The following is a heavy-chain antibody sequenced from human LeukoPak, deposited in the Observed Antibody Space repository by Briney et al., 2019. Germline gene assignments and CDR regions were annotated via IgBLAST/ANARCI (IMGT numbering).Heavy chain of an antibody. CDR3: TIFGVVH. V-gene: IGHV3-30*03. D-gene: IGHD3-3*01. J-gene: IGHJ4*02. CDR1: GFTFSSYG. CDR2: ISYDGSNK. Sequence: GGSLRLSCAASGFTFSSYGMHWVRQAPGKGLEWVAVISYDGSNKYYADSVKGRFTISRDNSKNTLYLQMNSLRAEDTAVYYITIFGVVHGGQGTLVTVSS.